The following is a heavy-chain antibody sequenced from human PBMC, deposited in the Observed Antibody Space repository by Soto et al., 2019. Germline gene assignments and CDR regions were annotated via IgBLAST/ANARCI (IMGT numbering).Heavy chain of an antibody. CDR3: ARGPRGSGSYYYYMDV. V-gene: IGHV1-8*01. CDR2: MNPNSGNT. Sequence: EASVKVSCKASGYTFTTYDINWVRQATGQGLEWMGWMNPNSGNTGYAQKFQGRVTMTRNTSISTAYMELSSLRSEDTAVYYCARGPRGSGSYYYYMDVWGKGTTVTVSS. J-gene: IGHJ6*03. CDR1: GYTFTTYD. D-gene: IGHD3-10*01.